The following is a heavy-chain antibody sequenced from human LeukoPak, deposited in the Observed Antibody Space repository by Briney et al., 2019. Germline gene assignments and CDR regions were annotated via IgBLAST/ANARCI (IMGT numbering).Heavy chain of an antibody. CDR3: ARGNDPGARSYFFDS. CDR2: IYAYGST. D-gene: IGHD1-1*01. J-gene: IGHJ4*02. CDR1: GGSMSTYY. V-gene: IGHV4-4*07. Sequence: SETLSLTCSVSGGSMSTYYWSWIRQPAGKGLEWIGRIYAYGSTNYNPSLKSRVTMSVDQSKKQFFLGLSSVTAADTAVYYCARGNDPGARSYFFDSWGQGTLVTVSS.